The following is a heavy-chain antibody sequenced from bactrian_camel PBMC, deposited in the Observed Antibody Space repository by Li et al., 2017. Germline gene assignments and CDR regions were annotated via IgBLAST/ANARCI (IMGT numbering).Heavy chain of an antibody. CDR2: SNTDGRT. D-gene: IGHD3*01. V-gene: IGHV3S37*01. CDR1: GFAISKHG. Sequence: HVQLVESGGGLVQSGGSLTLTCVASGFAISKHGMSWVRRPPGKDLEYVATSNTDGRTHYRESVEGRFTISRDNAEGTLYLQMNSLLPEDTAMYYCVAESRRLCSVSDRFSWWNYYGPGTQVTVS. J-gene: IGHJ4*01.